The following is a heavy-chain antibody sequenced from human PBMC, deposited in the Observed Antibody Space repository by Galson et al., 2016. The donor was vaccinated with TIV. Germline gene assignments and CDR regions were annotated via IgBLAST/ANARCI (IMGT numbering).Heavy chain of an antibody. CDR3: ARKSENAYDV. CDR1: GYKFNSYW. J-gene: IGHJ3*01. CDR2: IYPGDSDS. Sequence: QSGAEVKKPGESLKISCQSSGYKFNSYWIGWVRQMPGKGPEWMGVIYPGDSDSRKSPSFQGQVTMSVDKSINTAYLQLSSLKASDTAMYYCARKSENAYDVWGQVTLVTVSS. V-gene: IGHV5-51*01.